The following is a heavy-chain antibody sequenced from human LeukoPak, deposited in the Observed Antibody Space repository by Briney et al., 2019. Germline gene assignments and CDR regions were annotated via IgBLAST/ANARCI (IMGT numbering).Heavy chain of an antibody. Sequence: ASVKVSCKASGYTFTSYGISWVRQAPGQGLEWMGWISAYNGNTNYAQKLQGRVTMTTDTSTSTAYMELRSLRSDDAAVYYCARDRAARYSYDYWGQGTLVTVSS. CDR3: ARDRAARYSYDY. V-gene: IGHV1-18*01. J-gene: IGHJ4*02. CDR2: ISAYNGNT. CDR1: GYTFTSYG. D-gene: IGHD5-18*01.